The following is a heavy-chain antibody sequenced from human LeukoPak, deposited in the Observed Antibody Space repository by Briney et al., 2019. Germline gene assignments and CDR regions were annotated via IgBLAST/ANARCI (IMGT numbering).Heavy chain of an antibody. CDR2: ISAYNGNT. D-gene: IGHD1-26*01. Sequence: ASVKVSCKVSGYTLTELSMHWVRQAPGKGLEWMGWISAYNGNTNYAQKLQGRVTMTTDTSTSTAYMELRSLRSDDTAVYYCASTELLSPYYYYYGMDVWGQGTTVTVSS. J-gene: IGHJ6*02. V-gene: IGHV1-18*01. CDR3: ASTELLSPYYYYYGMDV. CDR1: GYTLTELS.